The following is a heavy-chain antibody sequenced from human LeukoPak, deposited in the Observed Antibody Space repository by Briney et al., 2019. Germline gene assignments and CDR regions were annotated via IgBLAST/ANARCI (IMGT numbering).Heavy chain of an antibody. CDR2: IIHSGST. CDR3: ARGILVTVYAAFDY. Sequence: SETLSLTRGVYGGSFSGYYWTWIRQSPGMGLEWIGEIIHSGSTNYNPSLTSRVTISVDTSKNQFSLELRSVTAADTAVYYCARGILVTVYAAFDYWGQGTLVTVSS. V-gene: IGHV4-34*01. CDR1: GGSFSGYY. D-gene: IGHD2-8*01. J-gene: IGHJ4*02.